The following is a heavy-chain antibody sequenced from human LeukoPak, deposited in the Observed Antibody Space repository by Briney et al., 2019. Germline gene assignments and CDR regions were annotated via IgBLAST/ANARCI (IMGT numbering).Heavy chain of an antibody. V-gene: IGHV3-30*03. CDR1: RFTFSSYG. J-gene: IGHJ3*02. CDR2: ISYDGSNK. Sequence: QPGGSLRLSCAASRFTFSSYGMHWVRQAPGKGLEWVAVISYDGSNKYYADSVKGRFTISRDNSKNTLYLQMNSLRAEDTAVYYCAGSLVPESAFDIWGQGTMVTVSS. CDR3: AGSLVPESAFDI. D-gene: IGHD2-15*01.